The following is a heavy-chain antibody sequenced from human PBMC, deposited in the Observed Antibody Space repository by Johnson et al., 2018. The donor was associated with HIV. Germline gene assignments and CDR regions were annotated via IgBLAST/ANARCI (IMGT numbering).Heavy chain of an antibody. CDR1: GFTFSSYA. D-gene: IGHD4-17*01. J-gene: IGHJ3*02. CDR2: ISYDGSNK. V-gene: IGHV3-30-3*01. Sequence: QVQLVESGGGVVQPGRSLRLSCAASGFTFSSYAMHWVRQAPGKGLEWVAVISYDGSNKYYADSAKGRFTISRDNSKNTLYLQMNSLRAEDTAVYYCARPGGDYSAFDIWGQGTMVTVSS. CDR3: ARPGGDYSAFDI.